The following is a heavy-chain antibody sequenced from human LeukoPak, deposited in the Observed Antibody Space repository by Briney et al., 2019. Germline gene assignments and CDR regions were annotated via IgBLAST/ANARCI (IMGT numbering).Heavy chain of an antibody. V-gene: IGHV4-34*01. D-gene: IGHD5-18*01. CDR2: INHSGST. CDR3: ARAPFGYSYGYVRWFDP. CDR1: GGSFSGYY. J-gene: IGHJ5*02. Sequence: MPSETLSLTCAVYGGSFSGYYWSWIRQPPGKGLEWIGEINHSGSTNYNPSLKSRVTISVDTSKNQFSLKLSSVTAADTAVYYCARAPFGYSYGYVRWFDPWGQGTLVTVSS.